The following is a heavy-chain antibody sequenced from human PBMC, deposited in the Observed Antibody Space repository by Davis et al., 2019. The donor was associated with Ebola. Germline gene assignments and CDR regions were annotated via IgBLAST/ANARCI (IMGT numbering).Heavy chain of an antibody. CDR3: ARDIGYPDY. D-gene: IGHD6-13*01. J-gene: IGHJ4*02. V-gene: IGHV4-61*01. CDR2: IYYSGST. CDR1: GGSFRSGSYY. Sequence: MPSEPLSLTCTVSGGSFRSGSYYWSWIRQPPEKGLEWVGYIYYSGSTNCNPSLKSRVTISVDTSKNQFSLKLSSVTAADTAVYYCARDIGYPDYWGQGTLVTVSS.